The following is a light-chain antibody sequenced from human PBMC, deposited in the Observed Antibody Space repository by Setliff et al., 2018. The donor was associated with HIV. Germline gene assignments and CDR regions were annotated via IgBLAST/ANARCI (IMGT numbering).Light chain of an antibody. J-gene: IGKJ3*01. V-gene: IGKV4-1*01. Sequence: DIVMTQSPDSLAVSLGERATINCESSQSVLYSSNNKNYLAWYQQKPGQPPKLLIYWASTRESGVPDRFSGSGSGTDFTLTISSLQAEDVAVYYCQQYYSTPTFGPGTKVIS. CDR1: QSVLYSSNNKNY. CDR2: WAS. CDR3: QQYYSTPT.